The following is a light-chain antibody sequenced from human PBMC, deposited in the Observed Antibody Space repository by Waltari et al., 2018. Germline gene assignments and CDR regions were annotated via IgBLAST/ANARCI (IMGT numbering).Light chain of an antibody. CDR3: QSFDSSLGGVL. J-gene: IGLJ2*01. V-gene: IGLV1-40*01. CDR2: YTS. Sequence: YQQFPVPVPHLLIYYTSSRPAWVPARFSGSKSGTSASLAVTGLQTEDEADYYGQSFDSSLGGVLFGGGTHLTVL.